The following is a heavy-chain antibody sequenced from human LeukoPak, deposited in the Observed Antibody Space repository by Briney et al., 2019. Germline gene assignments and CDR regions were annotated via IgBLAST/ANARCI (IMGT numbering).Heavy chain of an antibody. J-gene: IGHJ6*03. CDR3: ARGRLQHYYYCYYMDV. CDR2: LSGSGAST. D-gene: IGHD4-11*01. Sequence: GGSLTLSCAASGFTFSSYAMSWVRQAPGKGLEWVSTLSGSGASTSYADSVKGRFTISRDNSKNTLYLQMNSLRAEDTAAYYCARGRLQHYYYCYYMDVWGKGTTVTASS. V-gene: IGHV3-23*01. CDR1: GFTFSSYA.